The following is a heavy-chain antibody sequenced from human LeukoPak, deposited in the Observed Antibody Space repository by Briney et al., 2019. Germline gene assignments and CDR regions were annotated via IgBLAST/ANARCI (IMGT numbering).Heavy chain of an antibody. CDR2: ISSSSSYI. CDR3: ARYPANWGSGD. Sequence: GGSLRLSCAASGFAFSSYSMNWVRQAPGKGLEWVSSISSSSSYIYYADSVKGRFTISRDNAKNSLYLQMNSLRAEDTAVYYCARYPANWGSGDWGQGTLVTVSS. CDR1: GFAFSSYS. J-gene: IGHJ4*02. V-gene: IGHV3-21*01. D-gene: IGHD7-27*01.